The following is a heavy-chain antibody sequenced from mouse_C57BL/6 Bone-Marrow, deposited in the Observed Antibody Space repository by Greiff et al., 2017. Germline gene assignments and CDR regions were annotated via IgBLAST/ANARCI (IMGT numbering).Heavy chain of an antibody. CDR3: ARTFYCGNSGAYAMDY. CDR1: GYTFTSYW. Sequence: QVHVKQSGAELVKPGASVKLSCKASGYTFTSYWMHWVKQRPGQGLEWIGMIYPNSGSTNYNEKFKGKATLTVDKSSSTAYMQLSRLSSEDSAVYYCARTFYCGNSGAYAMDYWGQGTSVTVSS. D-gene: IGHD2-1*01. V-gene: IGHV1-64*01. J-gene: IGHJ4*01. CDR2: IYPNSGST.